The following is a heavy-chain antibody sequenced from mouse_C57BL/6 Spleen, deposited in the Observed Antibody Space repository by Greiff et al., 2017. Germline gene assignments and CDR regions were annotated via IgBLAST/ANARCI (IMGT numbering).Heavy chain of an antibody. J-gene: IGHJ3*01. CDR2: IGRNSGVT. CDR3: ARSGYDYAVAV. Sequence: QVQLQQPGAELVQPGASVKLSCTASGYTFTSYSMHWVQQTPGRGLEWIGRIGRNSGVTTYNEKFKSKTMLTVDKPSSTAYMQLSSQTSEDSAVYYCARSGYDYAVAVWGQGTMVTGSA. V-gene: IGHV1-72*01. D-gene: IGHD2-4*01. CDR1: GYTFTSYS.